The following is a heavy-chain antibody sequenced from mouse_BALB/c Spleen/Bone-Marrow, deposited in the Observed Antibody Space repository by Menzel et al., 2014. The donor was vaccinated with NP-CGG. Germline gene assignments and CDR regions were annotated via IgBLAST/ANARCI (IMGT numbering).Heavy chain of an antibody. V-gene: IGHV7-3*02. Sequence: EVMLVESGGGLVQPGGSLRLSCATSGFTFTDYCMSWVRQPPGKALEWLGFIRNKANGYTTEYSASVKGRFTISRDNSQSILYLQMNILRTEDSATYYCARDRNYDINWYFDVWGAGTTVTVSS. CDR2: IRNKANGYTT. D-gene: IGHD1-1*01. CDR1: GFTFTDYC. CDR3: ARDRNYDINWYFDV. J-gene: IGHJ1*01.